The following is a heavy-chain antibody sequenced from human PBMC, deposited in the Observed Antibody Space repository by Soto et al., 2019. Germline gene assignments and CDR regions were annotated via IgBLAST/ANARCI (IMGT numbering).Heavy chain of an antibody. CDR1: GGSISSYY. CDR3: ARDTKRGELLYGMDV. V-gene: IGHV4-59*01. Sequence: PSETLSLTCTVSGGSISSYYWNWIRQPPGKGLEWIGYIYYSGSTNNNPSLKSRVTISVDTSKNQFSLKLRSVTAADTAVYYCARDTKRGELLYGMDVWGQGNTVTVSS. J-gene: IGHJ6*02. CDR2: IYYSGST. D-gene: IGHD1-7*01.